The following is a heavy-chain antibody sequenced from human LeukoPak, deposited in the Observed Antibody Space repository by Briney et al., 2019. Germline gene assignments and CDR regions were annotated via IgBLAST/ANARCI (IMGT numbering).Heavy chain of an antibody. CDR1: GFTFDDYA. CDR2: ISWNSGSI. Sequence: PGGSLRLSCAASGFTFDDYAMHWVRQAPGKGLEWVLGISWNSGSIGYADSVKGRFTISRDSAKNSLYLQMNSLRAEDTALYYCAKTARPILAAGTGNYFDYWGQGTLVTVSS. CDR3: AKTARPILAAGTGNYFDY. J-gene: IGHJ4*02. V-gene: IGHV3-9*01. D-gene: IGHD6-13*01.